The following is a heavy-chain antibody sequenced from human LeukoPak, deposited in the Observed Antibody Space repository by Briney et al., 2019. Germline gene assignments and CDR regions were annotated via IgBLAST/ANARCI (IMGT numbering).Heavy chain of an antibody. Sequence: SETLSLTCTVSGGSISSGGYYWSWIRQPPGKGLEWIGEINHSGSTNYNPSLKSRATISVDTSKNQFSLKLSSVTAADTAVYYCARGDEYLDYWGQGTLVTVSS. CDR2: INHSGST. CDR3: ARGDEYLDY. CDR1: GGSISSGGYY. J-gene: IGHJ4*02. V-gene: IGHV4-39*07.